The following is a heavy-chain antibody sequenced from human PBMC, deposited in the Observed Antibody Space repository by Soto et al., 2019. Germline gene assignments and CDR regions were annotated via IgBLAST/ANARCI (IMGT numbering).Heavy chain of an antibody. J-gene: IGHJ4*02. CDR1: GGSVSSGSYY. Sequence: VQLQESGPGLVKPSETLSLTCTVSGGSVSSGSYYWSWIRQPPGKGLEWIGYIYYSGSTNYNPSLKSRVTISVDTSKNQFSLKLSSVTAADTAVYYCARDRRIAVAGTEGFDYWGQGTLVTVSS. D-gene: IGHD6-19*01. CDR2: IYYSGST. CDR3: ARDRRIAVAGTEGFDY. V-gene: IGHV4-61*01.